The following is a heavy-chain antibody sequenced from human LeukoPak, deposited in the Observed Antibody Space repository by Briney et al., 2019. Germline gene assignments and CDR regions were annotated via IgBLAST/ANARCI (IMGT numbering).Heavy chain of an antibody. J-gene: IGHJ4*02. V-gene: IGHV3-7*01. CDR1: GFTFRSYW. Sequence: TGGSLRLSCAASGFTFRSYWVSWARQAPGKGLEWVANINKDGSEKYYEDSVKGRFTISRDNAKNSLYLQMNSLRAEDTAVYYCARASSGAAMTFGNYWGQGTLVTVSS. CDR2: INKDGSEK. D-gene: IGHD3/OR15-3a*01. CDR3: ARASSGAAMTFGNY.